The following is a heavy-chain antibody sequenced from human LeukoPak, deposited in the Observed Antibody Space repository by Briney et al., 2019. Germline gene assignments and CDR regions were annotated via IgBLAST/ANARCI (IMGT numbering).Heavy chain of an antibody. CDR3: ARPEWQWLVQGYFQH. J-gene: IGHJ1*01. Sequence: ASVKVSCKASGCTFTGYYMHWVRQAPGQGLEWMGWINPNSGGTNYAQKFQGRVTMTRDTSISTAYTELSRLRSDDTAVYYCARPEWQWLVQGYFQHWGQGTLVTVSS. CDR2: INPNSGGT. CDR1: GCTFTGYY. D-gene: IGHD6-19*01. V-gene: IGHV1-2*02.